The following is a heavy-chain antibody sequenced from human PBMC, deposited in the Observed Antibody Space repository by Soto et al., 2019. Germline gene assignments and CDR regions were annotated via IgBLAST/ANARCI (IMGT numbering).Heavy chain of an antibody. Sequence: GGSLRLSCAASGFTFSSYAMHWVRQAPGKGLEWVAVISYDGSNKYYADSVKGRFTISRDNSKNTLYLQMNSLRAEDTAVYYCARAYDSSGYSIFDYWGQGTLVTVSS. CDR2: ISYDGSNK. CDR3: ARAYDSSGYSIFDY. V-gene: IGHV3-30-3*01. J-gene: IGHJ4*02. D-gene: IGHD3-22*01. CDR1: GFTFSSYA.